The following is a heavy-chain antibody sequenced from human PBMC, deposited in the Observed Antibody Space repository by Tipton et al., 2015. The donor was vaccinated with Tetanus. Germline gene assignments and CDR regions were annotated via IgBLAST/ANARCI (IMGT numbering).Heavy chain of an antibody. CDR2: ISAYNGNT. CDR1: GYTFTSYG. Sequence: QLVQSGAEVKKPGASVKVSCKASGYTFTSYGISWVRQAPGQGLEWMGWISAYNGNTNYAQKLQGRVTMITDTSTSTAYMELRSLRSDDTAVYYCARASKRYYYGSGSLADWGQGTLVTVSS. V-gene: IGHV1-18*01. D-gene: IGHD3-10*01. J-gene: IGHJ4*02. CDR3: ARASKRYYYGSGSLAD.